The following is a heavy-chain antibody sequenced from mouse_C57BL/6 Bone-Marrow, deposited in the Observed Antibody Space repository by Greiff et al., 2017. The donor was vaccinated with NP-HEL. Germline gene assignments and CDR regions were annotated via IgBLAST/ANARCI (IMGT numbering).Heavy chain of an antibody. Sequence: EVKLVESGGGLVKPGGSLKLSCAASGFTFSDYGMHWVRQAPEKGLEWVAYISSGSSTIYYADTVKGRFTISRDNAKNTLFLQMTSLRSEDTAMYYCARGSFHSSGFFAYWGQGTLVTVSA. J-gene: IGHJ3*01. D-gene: IGHD3-2*02. V-gene: IGHV5-17*01. CDR1: GFTFSDYG. CDR2: ISSGSSTI. CDR3: ARGSFHSSGFFAY.